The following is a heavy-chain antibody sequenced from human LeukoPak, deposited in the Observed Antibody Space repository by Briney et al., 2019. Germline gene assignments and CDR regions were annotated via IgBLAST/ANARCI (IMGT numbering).Heavy chain of an antibody. CDR2: IYPGDSDT. CDR1: GYSFTSYW. J-gene: IGHJ6*03. Sequence: GESLKISCKGSGYSFTSYWIGWVRQMPGKGLEWMGIIYPGDSDTRYSPSFQGQVTISADKSISTAYLQWSSLKASDTAMYYCASQGSYSDYNHYYYYYMDVWGKGTTVTVSS. CDR3: ASQGSYSDYNHYYYYYMDV. V-gene: IGHV5-51*01. D-gene: IGHD4-11*01.